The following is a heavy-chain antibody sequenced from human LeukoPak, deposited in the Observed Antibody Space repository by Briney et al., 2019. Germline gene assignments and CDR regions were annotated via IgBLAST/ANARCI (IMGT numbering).Heavy chain of an antibody. CDR2: ISYIGST. CDR1: GGSMTSHY. V-gene: IGHV4-59*11. Sequence: SETLSLTCTVSGGSMTSHYWSWIRQSPGKGLEWIGYISYIGSTNYNPSLKSRVTISVDTSKNQFSLKLSSVTAADEAVYFCARDPTTVTKGLDIWGQGKRVTVSS. CDR3: ARDPTTVTKGLDI. J-gene: IGHJ3*02. D-gene: IGHD4-17*01.